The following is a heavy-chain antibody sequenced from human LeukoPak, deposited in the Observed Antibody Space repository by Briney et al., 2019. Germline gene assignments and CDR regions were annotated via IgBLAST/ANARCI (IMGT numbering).Heavy chain of an antibody. J-gene: IGHJ4*02. Sequence: ASVKVSCKASGYTFTSYAMHWVRQAPGQGLEWMGWINPNSGGTNYAQKFQGRVTMTRDTSISTAYMELSSLRSEDTAVYYCAREASSSGYYPRPYYFDYWGQGTLVTVSS. CDR3: AREASSSGYYPRPYYFDY. CDR1: GYTFTSYA. D-gene: IGHD3-22*01. CDR2: INPNSGGT. V-gene: IGHV1-2*02.